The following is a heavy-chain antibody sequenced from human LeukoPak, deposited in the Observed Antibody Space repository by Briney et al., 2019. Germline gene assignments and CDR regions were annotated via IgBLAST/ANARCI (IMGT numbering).Heavy chain of an antibody. Sequence: ASETLSLTCAVYGGSFSGYYWSWIRQPPGKGLEWIGEINHSGSTNYNPSLKSRVTISVDTSKNQFSLKLSSVTAADTAVYYCARRYYYDSSGMNYAFDIWGQGTMATVSS. CDR3: ARRYYYDSSGMNYAFDI. CDR2: INHSGST. CDR1: GGSFSGYY. J-gene: IGHJ3*02. D-gene: IGHD3-22*01. V-gene: IGHV4-34*01.